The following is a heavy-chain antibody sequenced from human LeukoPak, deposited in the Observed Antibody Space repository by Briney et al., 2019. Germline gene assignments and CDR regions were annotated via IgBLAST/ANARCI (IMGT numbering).Heavy chain of an antibody. CDR3: ARSYSGGSLY. J-gene: IGHJ4*02. CDR2: ISYTGRT. V-gene: IGHV4-39*01. D-gene: IGHD2-15*01. CDR1: DDSISSSTYY. Sequence: SETLSLTCSVSDDSISSSTYYWGWIRQPPGKGLEWIGSISYTGRTYYNPSLKSRVTISVDTSKNQFSLKLSSVTAADTAVYYCARSYSGGSLYWGQGTLVTVSS.